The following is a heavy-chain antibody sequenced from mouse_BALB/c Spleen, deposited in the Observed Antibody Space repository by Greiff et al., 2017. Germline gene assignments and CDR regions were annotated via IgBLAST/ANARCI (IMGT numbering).Heavy chain of an antibody. CDR3: ARGPDGSSPYWYFDV. CDR1: GFTFSSYA. J-gene: IGHJ1*01. V-gene: IGHV5-6-5*01. Sequence: DVKLVESGGGLVKPGGSLKLSCAASGFTFSSYAMSWVRQTPEKRLEWVASISSGGSTYYPDSVKGRFTISRDNARNILYLQMSSLRSEDTAMYYCARGPDGSSPYWYFDVWGAGTTVTVSS. CDR2: ISSGGST. D-gene: IGHD1-1*01.